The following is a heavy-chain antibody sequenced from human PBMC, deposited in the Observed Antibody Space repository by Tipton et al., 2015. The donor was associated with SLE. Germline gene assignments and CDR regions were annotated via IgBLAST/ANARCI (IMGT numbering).Heavy chain of an antibody. CDR1: GASMRTYY. V-gene: IGHV4-4*07. CDR3: ARESRGLGCIDV. J-gene: IGHJ6*02. D-gene: IGHD3-10*01. CDR2: IYSSGST. Sequence: TLSLTCIVSGASMRTYYWSWIRQPAGKGLEWIGRIYSSGSTTYNPSVKSRVTMSVDTSKNHFSLKLNSVTAADSAVYYCARESRGLGCIDVWGQGTTVTVSS.